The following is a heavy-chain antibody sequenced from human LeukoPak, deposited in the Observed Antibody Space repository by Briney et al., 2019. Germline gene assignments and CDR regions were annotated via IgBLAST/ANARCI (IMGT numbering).Heavy chain of an antibody. CDR3: ARGRIYYYGSGSRYAKAYYFDY. Sequence: GGSLRLSCAASGFTFSSYDMHWVRQATGKGLEWVSAIGTAGDTYYPGSVKGRFAISRENAKNSLYLQMNSLRAGDTAVYYCARGRIYYYGSGSRYAKAYYFDYWGQGTLVTVSS. J-gene: IGHJ4*02. CDR1: GFTFSSYD. D-gene: IGHD3-10*01. CDR2: IGTAGDT. V-gene: IGHV3-13*01.